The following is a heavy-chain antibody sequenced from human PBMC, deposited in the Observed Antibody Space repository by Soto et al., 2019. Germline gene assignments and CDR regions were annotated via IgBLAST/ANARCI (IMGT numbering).Heavy chain of an antibody. Sequence: SGKVSCKASGGPFSRYAISWVRQAPGQGLEWMGGIIPIFGTANYAQKFQGRVTITADESTSTAYMELSSLRSEDTAVYYFARVIAAAGGAFDIWGQGTMVTVSS. J-gene: IGHJ3*02. D-gene: IGHD6-13*01. V-gene: IGHV1-69*01. CDR1: GGPFSRYA. CDR2: IIPIFGTA. CDR3: ARVIAAAGGAFDI.